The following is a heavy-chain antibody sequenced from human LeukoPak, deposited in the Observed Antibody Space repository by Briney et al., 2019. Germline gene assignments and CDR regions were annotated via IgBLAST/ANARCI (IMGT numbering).Heavy chain of an antibody. J-gene: IGHJ4*02. V-gene: IGHV5-51*01. CDR2: IYPGDSDT. D-gene: IGHD4-17*01. CDR1: GYSFTSYR. CDR3: ARLGETVTYDY. Sequence: GESLMISCKGSGYSFTSYRIGWVRQMPGKRLEWVGIIYPGDSDTRYSPSFQGQVTISADKSISTAYLQWSSLKASGTAMYYCARLGETVTYDYWGQGTLVTVSS.